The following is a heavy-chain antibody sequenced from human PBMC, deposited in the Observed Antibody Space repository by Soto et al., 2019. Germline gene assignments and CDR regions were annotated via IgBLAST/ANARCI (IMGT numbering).Heavy chain of an antibody. CDR2: IRTNNGDT. V-gene: IGHV1-18*04. CDR3: ARGYSSDWPTPHFDY. J-gene: IGHJ4*02. CDR1: GYIFTTNG. Sequence: QVQLVQSGAELKKPGASVKVSCEASGYIFTTNGLTWVRQAPGQGLEWMGWIRTNNGDTNYAQKFQGRVTMTTDTSTAYMELRSLRPDDTAVYYCARGYSSDWPTPHFDYWGQGTLVTVSS. D-gene: IGHD6-19*01.